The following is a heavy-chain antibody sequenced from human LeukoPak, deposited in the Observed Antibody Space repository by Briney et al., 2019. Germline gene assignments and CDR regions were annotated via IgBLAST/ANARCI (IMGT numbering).Heavy chain of an antibody. CDR1: GFTFSSYS. CDR3: AKEGLIAVAQRFDY. J-gene: IGHJ4*02. D-gene: IGHD6-19*01. CDR2: ISSSSSYI. Sequence: GGSLRLSCAASGFTFSSYSMNWVRQAPGKGLEWVSSISSSSSYIYYADSVKGRFTISRDNAKNSLYLQMNSLRAEDTAVYYCAKEGLIAVAQRFDYWGQGTLVTVSS. V-gene: IGHV3-21*04.